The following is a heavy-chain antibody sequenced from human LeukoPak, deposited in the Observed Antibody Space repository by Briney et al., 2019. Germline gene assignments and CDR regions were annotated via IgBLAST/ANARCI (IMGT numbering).Heavy chain of an antibody. J-gene: IGHJ6*02. V-gene: IGHV1-2*02. CDR2: INPNSGGT. CDR3: ARDSLEATGMDV. D-gene: IGHD1-1*01. Sequence: GVSVKVPCKASGYTFTGYYMHWVRQAPGQGLEWMGWINPNSGGTNYAQKFQGRVTMTRDTSISTAYMELSRLRSDDTAVYYCARDSLEATGMDVWGQGTTVTVSS. CDR1: GYTFTGYY.